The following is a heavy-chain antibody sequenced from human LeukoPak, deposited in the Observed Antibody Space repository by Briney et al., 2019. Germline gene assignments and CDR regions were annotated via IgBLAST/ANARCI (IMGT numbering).Heavy chain of an antibody. CDR1: GGTFSSYA. V-gene: IGHV1-69*13. J-gene: IGHJ5*02. CDR2: IIPIFGTA. CDR3: ARANIVVVPAAIRHLNWFDP. D-gene: IGHD2-2*02. Sequence: ASVKVSCKASGGTFSSYAISWVRQAPGQGLEWMGGIIPIFGTANYAQKFQGRVTITADESTSTAYMELSSLRSEDTAVYYCARANIVVVPAAIRHLNWFDPWGQGTLVTVSS.